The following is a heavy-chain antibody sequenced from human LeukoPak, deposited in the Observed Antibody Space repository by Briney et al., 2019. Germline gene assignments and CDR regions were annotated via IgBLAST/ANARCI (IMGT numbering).Heavy chain of an antibody. Sequence: GGSLRLSCVASGFTFKNCAMSWVRQAPGKGLEWVSGINYSGGHTYYADSVKGRFTISRDSSKNTLSLQMNSLTTEDTAVYYCAKDDSMTLDHFDYWGQGALDTVSS. CDR2: INYSGGHT. CDR3: AKDDSMTLDHFDY. J-gene: IGHJ4*02. D-gene: IGHD4-11*01. CDR1: GFTFKNCA. V-gene: IGHV3-23*01.